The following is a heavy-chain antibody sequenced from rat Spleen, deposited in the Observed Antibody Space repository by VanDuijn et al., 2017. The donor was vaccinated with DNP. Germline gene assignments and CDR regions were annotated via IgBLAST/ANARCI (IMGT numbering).Heavy chain of an antibody. CDR2: ISTGGGTL. J-gene: IGHJ2*01. CDR1: GFIFNDYG. D-gene: IGHD4-4*01. V-gene: IGHV5S23*01. Sequence: EVQLVESGGGLVQPGRSLKLSCAASGFIFNDYGMAWVRQTPKKGLEWVATISTGGGTLYYRDSVKGRFTISRDNAKSSLYLQMDSLRSEDTATYYCTTGPARGYYWGQGVMVTVSS. CDR3: TTGPARGYY.